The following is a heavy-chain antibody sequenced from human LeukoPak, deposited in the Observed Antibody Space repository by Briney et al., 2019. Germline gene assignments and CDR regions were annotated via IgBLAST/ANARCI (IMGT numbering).Heavy chain of an antibody. V-gene: IGHV3-30*02. CDR1: GFTFSIFG. J-gene: IGHJ4*02. Sequence: GGSLRLSCATSGFTFSIFGMHWVRQAPGKGLEWVAFIRSGGNDEYYADSVKGRFTVSRDNSKNTLYLQLNSLKTDDTAIYYCVKDFNWAFDYWGQGALVTASS. D-gene: IGHD7-27*01. CDR3: VKDFNWAFDY. CDR2: IRSGGNDE.